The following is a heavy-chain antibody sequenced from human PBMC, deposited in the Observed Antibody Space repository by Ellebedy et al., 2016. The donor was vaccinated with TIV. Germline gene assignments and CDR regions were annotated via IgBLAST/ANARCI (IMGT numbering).Heavy chain of an antibody. CDR1: GGSVSSGRSY. V-gene: IGHV4-61*01. CDR2: ITWRGST. D-gene: IGHD3-10*01. J-gene: IGHJ5*02. Sequence: MPGGSLRLSCSVSGGSVSSGRSYWSWVRQPPGQGLEWIGYITWRGSTNFNPSLKSRITRSMDTSKNQIALMVRSVTAADTAIYYCAREEGFGGAWFDPWGQGTLVIVSS. CDR3: AREEGFGGAWFDP.